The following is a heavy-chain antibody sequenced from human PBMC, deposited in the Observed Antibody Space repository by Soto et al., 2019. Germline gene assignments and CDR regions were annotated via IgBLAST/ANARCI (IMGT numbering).Heavy chain of an antibody. CDR2: ISLDGSNA. Sequence: QVQLVESGGGVVQPGRSLTLSCAASGFTFSSYVIHWVRQTPDKGLEWVAFISLDGSNAYYADSVKGRFTISRDNSKNTLYLEMNSLRAEDTAVYYCARDDEGGSDCDLGYWGQGTLVTVSS. V-gene: IGHV3-30-3*01. CDR1: GFTFSSYV. CDR3: ARDDEGGSDCDLGY. D-gene: IGHD3-10*01. J-gene: IGHJ4*02.